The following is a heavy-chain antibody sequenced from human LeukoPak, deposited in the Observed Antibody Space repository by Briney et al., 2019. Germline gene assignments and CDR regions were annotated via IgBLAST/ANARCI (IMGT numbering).Heavy chain of an antibody. CDR3: ARGREIYYDSSFPGLHDY. CDR2: ISSSSSYI. D-gene: IGHD3-22*01. Sequence: GGSLRLSCAASGFTFSSYSMNWVRQAPGKGLEWVSSISSSSSYIYYADSVKGRFTISRDNAKNSLYLQMNSLRAEDTAVYYCARGREIYYDSSFPGLHDYWGQGTLVTVSS. J-gene: IGHJ4*02. CDR1: GFTFSSYS. V-gene: IGHV3-21*01.